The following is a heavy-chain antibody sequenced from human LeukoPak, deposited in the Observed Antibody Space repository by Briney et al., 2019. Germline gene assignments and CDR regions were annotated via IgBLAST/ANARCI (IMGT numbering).Heavy chain of an antibody. CDR1: GASISSYY. CDR3: ARQYCGSSGCSPHFDY. V-gene: IGHV4-59*08. CDR2: IYSSGNT. J-gene: IGHJ4*02. D-gene: IGHD2-2*01. Sequence: PSETLSLTCTVSGASISSYYWSWIRQPPGKGLEWIGYIYSSGNTNYNPSLKSRVTISLDTSKNHFSLRLSPVTAADTAVYHCARQYCGSSGCSPHFDYWGQGTLVTVSS.